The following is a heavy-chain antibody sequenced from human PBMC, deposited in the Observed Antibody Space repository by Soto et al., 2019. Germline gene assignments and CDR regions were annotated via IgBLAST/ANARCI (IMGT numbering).Heavy chain of an antibody. D-gene: IGHD5-18*01. CDR1: GFSFGHYG. V-gene: IGHV3-30*03. J-gene: IGHJ2*01. CDR2: KSYEGSKK. CDR3: ARDDREYRYGLYWYVDV. Sequence: QVRLVESGGGVAQPGRSLTLSSEASGFSFGHYGMHWVRQAPGKGLEWVALKSYEGSKKYYGESVEGRFDISRDNSRNTTYLQKSRMRMEDTAVNYCARDDREYRYGLYWYVDVWGRGTLVTVSS.